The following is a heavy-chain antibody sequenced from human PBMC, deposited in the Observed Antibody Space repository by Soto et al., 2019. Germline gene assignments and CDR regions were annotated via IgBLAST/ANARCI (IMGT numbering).Heavy chain of an antibody. CDR3: AKGSSGWYERFDY. J-gene: IGHJ4*02. D-gene: IGHD6-19*01. CDR2: ISGSGGST. Sequence: EVQLLESGGGLVQPGGSLRLSCAASGFTFSSYAMSWVRQAPGKGLEWVSAISGSGGSTYYADSVKGRFTIARDNSTNTRYLQMNSLRAEDTAVYYCAKGSSGWYERFDYWGQGTLVTVSS. V-gene: IGHV3-23*01. CDR1: GFTFSSYA.